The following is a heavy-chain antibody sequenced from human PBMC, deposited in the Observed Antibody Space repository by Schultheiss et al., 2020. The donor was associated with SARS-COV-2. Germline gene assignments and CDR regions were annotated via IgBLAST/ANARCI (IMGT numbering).Heavy chain of an antibody. CDR2: IYTSEST. CDR3: ARARSSSSPLYHYYYMDV. Sequence: SETLSLTCAVYGGSFSGYYWSWIRQPPGKGLEWIGRIYTSESTNYNPSLKGRVTMSVDTSKNQFSLNLSSVTAADTAVYYCARARSSSSPLYHYYYMDVWGKGTTVTVSS. V-gene: IGHV4-59*10. J-gene: IGHJ6*03. D-gene: IGHD6-6*01. CDR1: GGSFSGYY.